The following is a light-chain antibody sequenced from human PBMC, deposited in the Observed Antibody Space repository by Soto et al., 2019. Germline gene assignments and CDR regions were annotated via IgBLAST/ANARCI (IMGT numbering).Light chain of an antibody. CDR2: GAS. V-gene: IGKV3-20*01. CDR3: QQYGSSPVT. J-gene: IGKJ1*01. Sequence: EIVLTQSPGTLSLSPGERATLSCRASQSVSSSYLAWYQRKPGQAPRLLIYGASSRATGIPDRFSGSGYGTDFTLSISRLEPEDFAVYYCQQYGSSPVTFGQGTKVEIK. CDR1: QSVSSSY.